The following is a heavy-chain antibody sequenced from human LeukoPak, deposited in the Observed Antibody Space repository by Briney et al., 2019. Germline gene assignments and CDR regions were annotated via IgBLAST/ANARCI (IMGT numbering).Heavy chain of an antibody. Sequence: GGSLRLSCGASGFKVRDVWMSWVRQAPGRGLEWIGRIKSKSDGGTTDYVAPVKGRFTISRDDSKNTVSLQMNSLKTEDTAVYYCTTDPRHWGQGTLVTVS. CDR2: IKSKSDGGTT. V-gene: IGHV3-15*01. J-gene: IGHJ4*02. CDR3: TTDPRH. CDR1: GFKVRDVW.